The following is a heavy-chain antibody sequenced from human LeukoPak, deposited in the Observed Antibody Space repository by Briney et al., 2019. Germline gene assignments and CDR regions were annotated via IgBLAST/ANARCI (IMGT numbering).Heavy chain of an antibody. CDR2: IYYDGST. CDR1: GVSINDFY. Sequence: SETLSLTCTVSGVSINDFYWTWIRQSPGNGLEWIGYIYYDGSTDYNPSLKSRVTMSIDTSRSQFSLKLNSVTAADTAVYYCTKVGLSGLFDYWGQGALVTVSS. CDR3: TKVGLSGLFDY. J-gene: IGHJ4*02. V-gene: IGHV4-59*01. D-gene: IGHD3-10*01.